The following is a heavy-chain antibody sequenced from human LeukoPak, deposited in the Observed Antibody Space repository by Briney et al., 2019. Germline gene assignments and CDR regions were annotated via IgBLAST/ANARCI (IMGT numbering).Heavy chain of an antibody. V-gene: IGHV3-23*01. Sequence: GGSLRLSCAGSGFTFSNYAMIWVRQAPGKGLEWVSAIKGSGSYTKYADSVTGRFTISRDKSKNTLYLQMNSLGAEDTAVYYCAKNRGNYYYFDYWGQGTLVTVSS. CDR3: AKNRGNYYYFDY. J-gene: IGHJ4*02. CDR2: IKGSGSYT. D-gene: IGHD4-11*01. CDR1: GFTFSNYA.